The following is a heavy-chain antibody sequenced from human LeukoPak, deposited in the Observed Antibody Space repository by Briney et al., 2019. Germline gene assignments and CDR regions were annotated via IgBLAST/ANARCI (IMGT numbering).Heavy chain of an antibody. Sequence: GGSLRLSCAASGFTFSSYSMNWVRQAPGKGLEWVSSISSSSSYIYYADSVKGRFTISRDNAKNSLYLQMNSLRAEDTAVYYCARDPSLTGAFDCWGQGTLVTVSS. CDR3: ARDPSLTGAFDC. CDR2: ISSSSSYI. V-gene: IGHV3-21*01. CDR1: GFTFSSYS. D-gene: IGHD1-14*01. J-gene: IGHJ4*02.